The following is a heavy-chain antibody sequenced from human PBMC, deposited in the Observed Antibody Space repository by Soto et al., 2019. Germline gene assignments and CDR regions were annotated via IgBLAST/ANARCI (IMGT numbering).Heavy chain of an antibody. CDR1: CGSLSNYN. Sequence: SETLSLTCTFSCGSLSNYNWNWVRQSAGKGLEWIGRIYSNGKAYYNPSLKSRVTMSLDTLNNQVSLRLSSVTAADTAKYYCARERTYQMSGDDTLDIWGLGTMVTVSS. CDR2: IYSNGKA. V-gene: IGHV4-4*07. J-gene: IGHJ3*02. CDR3: ARERTYQMSGDDTLDI. D-gene: IGHD2-21*01.